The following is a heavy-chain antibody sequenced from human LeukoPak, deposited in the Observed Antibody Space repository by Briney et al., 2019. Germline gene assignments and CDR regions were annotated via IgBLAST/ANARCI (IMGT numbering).Heavy chain of an antibody. CDR1: GGSISSGGYY. CDR3: ARQWSEEWLSAYYLDY. D-gene: IGHD6-19*01. J-gene: IGHJ4*02. CDR2: IYYSGST. V-gene: IGHV4-61*08. Sequence: SETLSLTCTVSGGSISSGGYYWSWIRQHPGKGLEWIGYIYYSGSTNYNPSLKSRVTISVDTSKNQFSLKLRSVTAADTAVYYCARQWSEEWLSAYYLDYWGQGTLVTVSS.